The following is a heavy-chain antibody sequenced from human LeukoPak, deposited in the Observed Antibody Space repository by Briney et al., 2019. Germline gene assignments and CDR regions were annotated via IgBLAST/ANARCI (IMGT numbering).Heavy chain of an antibody. V-gene: IGHV3-48*03. D-gene: IGHD3-10*01. CDR2: ISISGSSI. Sequence: PGGSLRLSCAASGFTFSSYEMNWVRQAPGKGLEWVSYISISGSSIYYADSVKGRFTISRDNAKNTLYLQMNSLRAEDTAVYYCARDRPLLGGGYYGLDVWGQGTTVTVSS. CDR1: GFTFSSYE. J-gene: IGHJ6*02. CDR3: ARDRPLLGGGYYGLDV.